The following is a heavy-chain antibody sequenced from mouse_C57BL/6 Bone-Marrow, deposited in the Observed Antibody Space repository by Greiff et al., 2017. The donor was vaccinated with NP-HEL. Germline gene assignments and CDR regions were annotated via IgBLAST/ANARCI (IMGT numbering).Heavy chain of an antibody. CDR2: IDPSDSYT. J-gene: IGHJ4*01. V-gene: IGHV1-59*01. Sequence: QVQLKQSGAELVRPGTSVKLSCKASGYTFTSYWMHWVKQRPGQGLEWIGVIDPSDSYTNYNQKFKGKATLTVDTSSSTAYMQLSSLTSEDSAVYYCARAGYYAMDYWGQGTSVTVSS. CDR1: GYTFTSYW. CDR3: ARAGYYAMDY.